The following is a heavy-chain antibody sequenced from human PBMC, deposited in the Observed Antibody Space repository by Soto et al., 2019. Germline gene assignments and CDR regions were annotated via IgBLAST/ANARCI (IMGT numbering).Heavy chain of an antibody. V-gene: IGHV1-45*02. J-gene: IGHJ6*02. Sequence: GASVKVSCKASGYTFTYRYLHWVRQAPGQALEWMGWITPFNGNTNYAQKFQDRVTITRDRSMSTAYMELSSLRSEDTAVYYCARFHTIAAAGRRYGMDVWGQGTTVTVSS. CDR3: ARFHTIAAAGRRYGMDV. D-gene: IGHD6-13*01. CDR1: GYTFTYRY. CDR2: ITPFNGNT.